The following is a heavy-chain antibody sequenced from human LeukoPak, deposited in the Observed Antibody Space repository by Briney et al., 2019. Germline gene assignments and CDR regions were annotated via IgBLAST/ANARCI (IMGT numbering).Heavy chain of an antibody. CDR1: GGSISSGGYS. D-gene: IGHD1-26*01. J-gene: IGHJ4*02. V-gene: IGHV4-30-2*01. CDR2: IYHSGST. Sequence: SQTLSLTCAVYGGSISSGGYSWSWIRQPPGKGLEWIGYIYHSGSTHYNPSLKSRVTISVDRSKNQFSLKLSSVTAADTAVYYCARAPVYSGTFFDYWGQGTLVTVSS. CDR3: ARAPVYSGTFFDY.